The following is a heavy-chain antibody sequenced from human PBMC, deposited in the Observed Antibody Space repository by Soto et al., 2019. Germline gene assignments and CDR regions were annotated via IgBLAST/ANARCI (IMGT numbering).Heavy chain of an antibody. CDR2: ITWNAGSI. J-gene: IGHJ6*03. Sequence: EVQLVESGGGLVQPGRSLRLSCAASGFIFEDYAMHWVRQAPGKGLEWVSGITWNAGSIDYADSVKGRFTISRDNAKNSLYLQMNSLRAEDSAFYDCAKSNLPFGYSYDCMDVWGKGTTVTVSS. V-gene: IGHV3-9*01. CDR3: AKSNLPFGYSYDCMDV. CDR1: GFIFEDYA. D-gene: IGHD3-10*01.